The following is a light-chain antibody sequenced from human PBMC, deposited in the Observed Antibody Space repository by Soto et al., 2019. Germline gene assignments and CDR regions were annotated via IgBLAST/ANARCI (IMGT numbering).Light chain of an antibody. CDR2: DAS. CDR1: QSVSSY. Sequence: EIVLPQSPATLSLSPGERATLSCRASQSVSSYLAWYQQKPGQAPRLLLYDASNRATGIPARFSGSGSGTDFTLTISSLEPEDFAVYYCQQRSNWPRLTFGGGTKVEIK. CDR3: QQRSNWPRLT. J-gene: IGKJ4*01. V-gene: IGKV3-11*01.